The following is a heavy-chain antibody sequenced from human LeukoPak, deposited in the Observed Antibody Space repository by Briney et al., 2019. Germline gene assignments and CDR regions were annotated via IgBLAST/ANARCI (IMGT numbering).Heavy chain of an antibody. D-gene: IGHD2-21*02. Sequence: GGSPRLSCAASGFTFSDHYMTWIRQAPGKGLEWLSYISTSGETINYADSVKGRFTVSRDNAKNSLFLQMNGLRADDTAVYYCARTARLLDYWGQGTLVTVSS. CDR2: ISTSGETI. CDR1: GFTFSDHY. CDR3: ARTARLLDY. J-gene: IGHJ4*02. V-gene: IGHV3-11*01.